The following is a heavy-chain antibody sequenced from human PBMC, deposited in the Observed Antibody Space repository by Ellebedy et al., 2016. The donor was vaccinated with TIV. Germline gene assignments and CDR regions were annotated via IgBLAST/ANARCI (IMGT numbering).Heavy chain of an antibody. Sequence: GESLKISXVASGFTFRSHGIYWVRQASGKGLEWVAAISSDGSNKYYADSVKGRFTISRDNSKNTLYLQMNSLRTDDMAVYYCARGGSSGSSDYWGQGTLVTVSP. V-gene: IGHV3-30*03. D-gene: IGHD3-10*01. CDR1: GFTFRSHG. J-gene: IGHJ4*02. CDR2: ISSDGSNK. CDR3: ARGGSSGSSDY.